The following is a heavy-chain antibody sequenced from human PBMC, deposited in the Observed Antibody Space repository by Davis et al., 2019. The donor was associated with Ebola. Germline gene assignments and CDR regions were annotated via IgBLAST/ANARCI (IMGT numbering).Heavy chain of an antibody. CDR3: AKGWDSSGWQN. CDR2: IYYSGST. D-gene: IGHD6-19*01. V-gene: IGHV4-39*07. J-gene: IGHJ4*02. Sequence: SETLSLTCTVSGGSISSSSYYWGWIRQPPGKGLEWIGSIYYSGSTYYNPSLKSRVTISVDSSKKQLSLNLRSVTAADTAVYYCAKGWDSSGWQNWGPGILVTVSS. CDR1: GGSISSSSYY.